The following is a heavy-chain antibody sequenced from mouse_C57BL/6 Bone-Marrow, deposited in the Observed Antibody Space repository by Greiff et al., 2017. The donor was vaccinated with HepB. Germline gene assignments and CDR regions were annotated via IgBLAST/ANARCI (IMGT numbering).Heavy chain of an antibody. CDR2: INPNNGGT. V-gene: IGHV1-26*01. J-gene: IGHJ2*01. Sequence: EVKLQQSGPELVKPGASVKISCKASGYTFTDYYMNWVKQSHGKSLEWIGDINPNNGGTSYNQKFKGKATLTVDKSSSTAYMELRSLTSEDSAVYYCARRLYYGNYFDYWGQGTTLTVSS. CDR1: GYTFTDYY. D-gene: IGHD2-1*01. CDR3: ARRLYYGNYFDY.